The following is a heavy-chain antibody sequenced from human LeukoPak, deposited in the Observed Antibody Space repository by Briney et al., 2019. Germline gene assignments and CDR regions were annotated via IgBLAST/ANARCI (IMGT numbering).Heavy chain of an antibody. CDR2: INPNSGGT. D-gene: IGHD6-13*01. CDR1: GYTFTGYY. J-gene: IGHJ4*02. CDR3: ARMGGQQLVFGDY. V-gene: IGHV1-2*04. Sequence: ASVKVSCKASGYTFTGYYMHWVRQAPGQGLEWMGWINPNSGGTNYAQEFQGWVTMTRDTSISTAYMELSSLRSEDTAVYYCARMGGQQLVFGDYWGQGTLVTVSS.